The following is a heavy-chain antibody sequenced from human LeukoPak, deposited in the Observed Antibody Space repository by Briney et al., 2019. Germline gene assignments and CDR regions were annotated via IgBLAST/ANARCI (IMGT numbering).Heavy chain of an antibody. Sequence: GASVKVFCKASGYTFTTYSLAWVRQAPGQSLEWMGWISVNNGGTNYAQSFQDRVTLTRDTSTNTAYLELRSLRSDDTAIIYCATATQPRGYFLHWGQGTLVTVSS. CDR1: GYTFTTYS. CDR2: ISVNNGGT. J-gene: IGHJ1*01. D-gene: IGHD2-2*01. CDR3: ATATQPRGYFLH. V-gene: IGHV1-18*01.